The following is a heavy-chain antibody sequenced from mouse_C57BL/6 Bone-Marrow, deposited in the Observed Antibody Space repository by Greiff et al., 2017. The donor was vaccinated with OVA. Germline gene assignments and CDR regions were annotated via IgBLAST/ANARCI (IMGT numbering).Heavy chain of an antibody. CDR2: IYPRSGNT. D-gene: IGHD3-2*02. V-gene: IGHV1-81*01. Sequence: VQLQQSGAELARPGASVKLSCKASGYTFTSYGISWVKQRTGQGLEWIGEIYPRSGNTYYNEKFKGKATLTADKSSSTAYMGLRSLTSEDSAVYFCARSGTAQATAYWGQGTLVTVSA. J-gene: IGHJ3*01. CDR3: ARSGTAQATAY. CDR1: GYTFTSYG.